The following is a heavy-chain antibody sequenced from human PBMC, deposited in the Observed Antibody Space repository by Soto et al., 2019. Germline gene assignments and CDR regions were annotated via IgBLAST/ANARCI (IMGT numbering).Heavy chain of an antibody. D-gene: IGHD3-10*01. CDR3: ASGAYYYGSEGGLAFDI. CDR2: IYYSGST. Sequence: SETLSLTCTVSGGSISSGGYYWSWIRQHPGKGLEWIGYIYYSGSTYYNPSLKSRVTISVDTSKNQFSLKLSSVTAADTAVYYCASGAYYYGSEGGLAFDIWGQGTMVTVSS. CDR1: GGSISSGGYY. V-gene: IGHV4-31*03. J-gene: IGHJ3*02.